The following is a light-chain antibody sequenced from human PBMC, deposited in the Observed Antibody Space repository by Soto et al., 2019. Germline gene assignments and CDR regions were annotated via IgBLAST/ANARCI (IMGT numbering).Light chain of an antibody. J-gene: IGKJ4*01. CDR2: TAS. CDR1: QSISSW. CDR3: QHSDFNSGLT. V-gene: IGKV1-5*03. Sequence: DIQMTQSPSTLSASVGDRVTITCRASQSISSWLAWYQQRPGKAPNLLIHTASTLKSGVPSRFIGSGSGTEFTLTISRLQPDDFAAYYCQHSDFNSGLTFGGGTKVEI.